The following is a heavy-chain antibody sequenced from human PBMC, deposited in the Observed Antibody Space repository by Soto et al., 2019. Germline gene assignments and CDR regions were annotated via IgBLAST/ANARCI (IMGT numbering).Heavy chain of an antibody. CDR1: GGSISSYY. CDR2: IYYSWST. CDR3: ARPIYYYGDYVSGAFDI. J-gene: IGHJ3*02. V-gene: IGHV4-59*01. Sequence: SETLSLTCTVSGGSISSYYWSWIRQPPGKGLEWIGYIYYSWSTNYNPSLKSRVTISVDTSKNQFSLKLSSVTAADTAVYYCARPIYYYGDYVSGAFDIWGQGTMVTVSS. D-gene: IGHD4-17*01.